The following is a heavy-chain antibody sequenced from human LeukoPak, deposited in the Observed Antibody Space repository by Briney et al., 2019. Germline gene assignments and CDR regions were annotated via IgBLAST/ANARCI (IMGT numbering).Heavy chain of an antibody. CDR1: GFTFRSYS. D-gene: IGHD2-21*02. CDR3: ARDSVVVTATTYYYYYYMDV. J-gene: IGHJ6*03. CDR2: ISSSSSYI. Sequence: GGSLRLSCAASGFTFRSYSMNWVRQAPGKGLEWVSSISSSSSYIYYADSVKGRFTISRDNAKNSLYLQMNSLRAEDTAVYYCARDSVVVTATTYYYYYYMDVWGKGTTVTVSS. V-gene: IGHV3-21*01.